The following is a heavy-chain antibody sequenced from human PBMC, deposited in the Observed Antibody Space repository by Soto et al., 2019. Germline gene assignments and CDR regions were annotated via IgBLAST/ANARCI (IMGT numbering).Heavy chain of an antibody. J-gene: IGHJ4*02. CDR1: GFTFSEYA. CDR2: IGGAGSNI. Sequence: GGSLRLSCAASGFTFSEYAMTWVRQAPGKGLEWVSVIGGAGSNIYYADSVEGRFTVSRDDSKNTLYLRMDSLRVEDTAVYYCTTYDYIWGNHRYRWAYWGQGALVTVSS. D-gene: IGHD3-16*02. V-gene: IGHV3-23*01. CDR3: TTYDYIWGNHRYRWAY.